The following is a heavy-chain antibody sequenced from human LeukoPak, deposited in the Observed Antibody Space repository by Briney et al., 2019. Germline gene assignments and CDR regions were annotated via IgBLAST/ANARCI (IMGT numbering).Heavy chain of an antibody. CDR2: INPNSGGT. J-gene: IGHJ1*01. CDR3: ARADYDYGDLEYFQH. V-gene: IGHV1-2*02. D-gene: IGHD4-17*01. Sequence: ASVKVSCKASGYTFTSYYMHWVRQAPGQGLEWMGWINPNSGGTNYAQKFQGRVTMTRDTSISTAYMELSRLRSDDTAVYYCARADYDYGDLEYFQHWGQGTLVTVSS. CDR1: GYTFTSYY.